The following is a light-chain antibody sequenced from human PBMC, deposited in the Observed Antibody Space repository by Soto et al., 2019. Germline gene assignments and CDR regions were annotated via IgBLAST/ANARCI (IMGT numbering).Light chain of an antibody. CDR3: CSYTTSNTRQIV. CDR2: DVS. CDR1: SSDVGGYNY. Sequence: TQPASVSGSPGQSITISCTGTSSDVGGYNYVSWYQQHPGKAPKFMIYDVSNRPSGVSNRFSGSKSGNTASLTISGLQAEDEADYYCCSYTTSNTRQIVFGTGTKVTVL. J-gene: IGLJ1*01. V-gene: IGLV2-14*01.